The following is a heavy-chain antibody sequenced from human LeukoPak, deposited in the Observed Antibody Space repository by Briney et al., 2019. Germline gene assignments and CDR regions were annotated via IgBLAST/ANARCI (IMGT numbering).Heavy chain of an antibody. CDR3: ARDRVRGNSNPYFDY. J-gene: IGHJ4*02. CDR1: GGSLSSGTYY. D-gene: IGHD4-11*01. CDR2: IYYSGST. Sequence: SETLSLTCNVSGGSLSSGTYYWSWIRQPPGKGLEWIGYIYYSGSTNYNPSLKSRVTISVDTSKNQFSLKLSPVTAADTAVYYCARDRVRGNSNPYFDYWGQGTLVTVSS. V-gene: IGHV4-61*01.